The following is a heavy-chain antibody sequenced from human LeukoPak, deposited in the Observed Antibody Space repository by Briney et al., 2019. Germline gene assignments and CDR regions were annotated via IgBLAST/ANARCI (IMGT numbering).Heavy chain of an antibody. J-gene: IGHJ4*02. CDR1: GFTFSSDA. V-gene: IGHV3-23*01. Sequence: GGSLRLSCAASGFTFSSDAMSWVRQAPGKGLEWVSTISGSGGSTYYADSVKGRFTISRDNSKNTLYLQMNSLRVEDTAVYYCAKAGEAVAGPFDYWGQGTLVTVSS. CDR3: AKAGEAVAGPFDY. CDR2: ISGSGGST. D-gene: IGHD6-19*01.